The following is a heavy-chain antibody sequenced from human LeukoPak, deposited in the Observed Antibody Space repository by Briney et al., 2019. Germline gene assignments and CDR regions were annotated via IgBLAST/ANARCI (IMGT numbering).Heavy chain of an antibody. V-gene: IGHV4-59*08. D-gene: IGHD3-9*01. Sequence: PSETLSLTCTVSGGSISSYYWSWIRQPPGKRLEWIGYIYYSGSTNYNPSLKSRVTISVDTSKNQFSLKLSSVTAADTAVYYCARGLRYFDWSKNYYYYYGMDVWGQGTTVTVSS. J-gene: IGHJ6*02. CDR1: GGSISSYY. CDR3: ARGLRYFDWSKNYYYYYGMDV. CDR2: IYYSGST.